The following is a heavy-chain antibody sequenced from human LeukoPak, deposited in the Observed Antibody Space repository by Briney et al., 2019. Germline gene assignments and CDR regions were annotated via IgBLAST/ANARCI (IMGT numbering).Heavy chain of an antibody. CDR1: GFTFSSYS. V-gene: IGHV3-21*01. J-gene: IGHJ4*02. D-gene: IGHD3-10*01. Sequence: GGSLRLSCAASGFTFSSYSMNWVRQAPGKGLEWVTSISSSSSYIYYADSVKGRFTISRDNAKNSLYLQMNSLRAGDTAVYYCARGSGTFDYWGQGTLVTVSS. CDR2: ISSSSSYI. CDR3: ARGSGTFDY.